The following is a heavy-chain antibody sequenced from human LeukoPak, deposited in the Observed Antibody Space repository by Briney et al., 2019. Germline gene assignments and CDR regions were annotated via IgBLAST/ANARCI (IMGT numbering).Heavy chain of an antibody. Sequence: SETLSLTCTVSGGSISSYYWRWIRQPPGKGLEWIGYIYYSGSTNYNPSLKSRVTISVDTSKNQFSLKLSSVTAADTAVYYCARGKGVASPFDYWGQGTLVTVSS. CDR3: ARGKGVASPFDY. J-gene: IGHJ4*02. CDR1: GGSISSYY. CDR2: IYYSGST. V-gene: IGHV4-59*01. D-gene: IGHD2-15*01.